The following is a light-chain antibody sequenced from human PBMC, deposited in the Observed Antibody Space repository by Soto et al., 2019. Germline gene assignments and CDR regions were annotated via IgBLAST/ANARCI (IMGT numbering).Light chain of an antibody. CDR3: QQYNSWPPVS. CDR2: HAS. CDR1: QSISNN. Sequence: VVMTQSPATLSVSPGDRATLSCRASQSISNNLAWYQQKPGQAPRLLIYHASTRATGIPARFSGSGSVTEFTLTIISLQSEDPGMYYCQQYNSWPPVSFDQGTKLVIK. V-gene: IGKV3-15*01. J-gene: IGKJ2*03.